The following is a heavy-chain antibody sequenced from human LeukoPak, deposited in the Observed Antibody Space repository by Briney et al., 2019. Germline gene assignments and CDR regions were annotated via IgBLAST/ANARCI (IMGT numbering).Heavy chain of an antibody. CDR3: AKRDHDGSGSGHYYMDV. D-gene: IGHD3-10*01. CDR2: IQDDGSSE. V-gene: IGHV3-30*02. J-gene: IGHJ6*03. Sequence: GGSLRLSRATSGFTFSTYGMHWVRQAPGKGLEWVGYIQDDGSSEYYADSVKGRFTMSRDNSKNTLYLQMNSLRAEDTAVYYCAKRDHDGSGSGHYYMDVWGKRTTVTVSS. CDR1: GFTFSTYG.